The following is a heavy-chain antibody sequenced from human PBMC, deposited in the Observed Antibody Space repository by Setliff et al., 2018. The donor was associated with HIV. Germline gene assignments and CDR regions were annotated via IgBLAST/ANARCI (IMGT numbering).Heavy chain of an antibody. Sequence: SETLSLTCSVSGGSVSSSSYYWTWIRQPAGKGLEWIGHLHSSGDAYYGLSLKSRVAMSLDTSKNQFSLRLNSVTAADTAVYYCARESPSMSLDAWGQGTLVTVSS. J-gene: IGHJ1*01. CDR3: ARESPSMSLDA. CDR2: LHSSGDA. CDR1: GGSVSSSSYY. V-gene: IGHV4-61*09. D-gene: IGHD3-10*02.